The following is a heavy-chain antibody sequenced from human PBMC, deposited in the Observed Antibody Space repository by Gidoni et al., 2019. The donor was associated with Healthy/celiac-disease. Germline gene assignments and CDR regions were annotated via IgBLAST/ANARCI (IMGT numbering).Heavy chain of an antibody. V-gene: IGHV3-9*01. J-gene: IGHJ4*02. D-gene: IGHD1-26*01. Sequence: EVQLVESGGGLVQPGRSLRLSCAASGFTFDDYAMHWVRQAPGKGLEWVSGISWNSGSIGYADSVKGRFTISRDNAKNSLYLQMNSLRAEDTALYYCAKDSGLLPRTPLHWGQGTLVTVSS. CDR3: AKDSGLLPRTPLH. CDR2: ISWNSGSI. CDR1: GFTFDDYA.